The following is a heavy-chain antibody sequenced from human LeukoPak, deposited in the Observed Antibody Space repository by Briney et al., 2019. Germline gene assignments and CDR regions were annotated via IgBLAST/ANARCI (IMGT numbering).Heavy chain of an antibody. CDR1: GFTFSSYA. Sequence: GGSLRLSCAASGFTFSSYAMSWVRQAPGKGLEWVSYISSSGSTIYYTDSVKGRFTISRDNAKNSLYLQMNSPRAEDTAVYYCAELGITMIGGVWGKGTTVTISS. D-gene: IGHD3-10*02. V-gene: IGHV3-48*03. J-gene: IGHJ6*04. CDR3: AELGITMIGGV. CDR2: ISSSGSTI.